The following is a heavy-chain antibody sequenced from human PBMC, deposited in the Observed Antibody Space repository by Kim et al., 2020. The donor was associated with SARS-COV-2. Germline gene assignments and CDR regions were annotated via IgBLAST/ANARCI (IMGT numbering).Heavy chain of an antibody. CDR3: AKNRGSYGAYYFDC. CDR2: ISSGSVTS. D-gene: IGHD5-18*01. CDR1: GFTFSNYA. J-gene: IGHJ4*02. Sequence: GGSLRLSCAASGFTFSNYAMTWVRQAPGKGLEWVSSISSGSVTSYYADSVKGRFTISRDNSENTVYLQMNSLRAEDKAIYYCAKNRGSYGAYYFDCWGQG. V-gene: IGHV3-23*01.